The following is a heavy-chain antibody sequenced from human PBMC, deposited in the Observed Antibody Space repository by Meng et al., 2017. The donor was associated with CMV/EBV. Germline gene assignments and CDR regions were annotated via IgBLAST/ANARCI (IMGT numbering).Heavy chain of an antibody. CDR1: GFTFSSYW. CDR3: ARGSYCSSTSCYKTGYYGMDV. CDR2: INSDGSST. J-gene: IGHJ6*02. D-gene: IGHD2-2*02. V-gene: IGHV3-74*01. Sequence: GESLKISCAASGFTFSSYWMHWVRQAPGKGLVWVSRINSDGSSTSYADSVKGRFTISRDNSENTLYLQMNSLRAEDTAVYYCARGSYCSSTSCYKTGYYGMDVWGQGTTVTVSS.